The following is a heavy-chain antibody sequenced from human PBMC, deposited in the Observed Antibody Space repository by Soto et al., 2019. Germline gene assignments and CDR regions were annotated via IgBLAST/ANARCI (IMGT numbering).Heavy chain of an antibody. CDR1: GFTFSSYV. Sequence: GGSLRLSCAASGFTFSSYVMHWVRQAPGKGLEWVAVISYDGINKYYADSVKGRFTISRDNSKNTLYLQMNSLRAGDTAVYYCAKLAGDDSSGYVFDYWGQGTMVTVYS. CDR3: AKLAGDDSSGYVFDY. CDR2: ISYDGINK. D-gene: IGHD3-22*01. J-gene: IGHJ4*02. V-gene: IGHV3-30*18.